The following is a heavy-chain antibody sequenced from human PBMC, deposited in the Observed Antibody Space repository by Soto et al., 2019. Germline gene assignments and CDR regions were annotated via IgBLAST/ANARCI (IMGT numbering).Heavy chain of an antibody. J-gene: IGHJ4*02. V-gene: IGHV3-33*01. CDR2: IWYDGSNK. Sequence: QVQLVESGGGVVQPGRSLRLSCAASGFTFSSYGMHWVRQAPGKGLEWVAVIWYDGSNKYYADSVKGRFTISRDNSKNTLYLQMNSLRAEDTAVYYCASGYGDYEGTDYWGQGTLVTVSS. D-gene: IGHD4-17*01. CDR1: GFTFSSYG. CDR3: ASGYGDYEGTDY.